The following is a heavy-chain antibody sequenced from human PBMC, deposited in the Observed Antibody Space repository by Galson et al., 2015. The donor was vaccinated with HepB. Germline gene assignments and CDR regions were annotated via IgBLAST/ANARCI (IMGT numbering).Heavy chain of an antibody. V-gene: IGHV3-30-3*01. CDR3: ARDQEATVTSPVDY. Sequence: SLRLSCAASGFTFSNYAMHWVRQAPGKGLEWVAVISYDGSIKYYADSVKGRFTISRDNSKNTLYLQMNSLRAEDTAVYSCARDQEATVTSPVDYWGQGTLVTVSS. CDR1: GFTFSNYA. CDR2: ISYDGSIK. D-gene: IGHD4-11*01. J-gene: IGHJ4*02.